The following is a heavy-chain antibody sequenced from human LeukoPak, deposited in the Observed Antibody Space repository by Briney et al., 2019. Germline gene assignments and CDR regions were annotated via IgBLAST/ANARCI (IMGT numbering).Heavy chain of an antibody. Sequence: PLETLSLTCAVYGGSFSGYYWSWIRQPPGKGLEWIGEINHSGSTNYNPSLKSRVTISVDTSKNQFSLKLSSVTAADTAVYYCARDRGYYVFDYWGQGTLVTVSS. D-gene: IGHD3-22*01. CDR3: ARDRGYYVFDY. CDR1: GGSFSGYY. CDR2: INHSGST. J-gene: IGHJ4*02. V-gene: IGHV4-34*01.